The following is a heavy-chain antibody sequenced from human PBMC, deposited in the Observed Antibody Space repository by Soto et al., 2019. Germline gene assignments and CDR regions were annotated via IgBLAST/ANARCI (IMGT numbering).Heavy chain of an antibody. D-gene: IGHD6-13*01. CDR3: AKDHGIAAAGNDYYYGMDV. CDR1: GFTFSSYG. V-gene: IGHV3-30*18. CDR2: ISYDGSNK. J-gene: IGHJ6*02. Sequence: QVQLVESGGGVVQPGRSLRLSCAASGFTFSSYGMHWVRQAPGKGLEWVAVISYDGSNKYYADSVKGRFNISRDNSKNALYMQMNSVRAEDTAVYYCAKDHGIAAAGNDYYYGMDVWGQGTTVTVS.